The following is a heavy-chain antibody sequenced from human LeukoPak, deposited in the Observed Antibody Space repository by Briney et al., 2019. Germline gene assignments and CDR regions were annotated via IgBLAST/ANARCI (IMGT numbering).Heavy chain of an antibody. CDR3: ARVLPEAVGSMFFDY. CDR1: VGSISSYY. D-gene: IGHD1-14*01. Sequence: SETLSLTCTLPVGSISSYYGSCIRQPPGKGLEWSGYSDESVSTNYNPYLNSRVTISVDTSKNQFSLKLSSVTAADTAVYYCARVLPEAVGSMFFDYWGQGTLVTVSS. J-gene: IGHJ4*02. CDR2: SDESVST. V-gene: IGHV4-59*08.